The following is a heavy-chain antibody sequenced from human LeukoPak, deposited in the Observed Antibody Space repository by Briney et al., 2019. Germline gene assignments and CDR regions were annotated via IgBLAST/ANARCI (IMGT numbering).Heavy chain of an antibody. J-gene: IGHJ4*02. V-gene: IGHV4-34*01. D-gene: IGHD3-10*01. CDR3: ARHAYYYGSGTYFDPYFDC. CDR1: GGSFSGYY. CDR2: INHSGST. Sequence: SETLSLTCAVYGGSFSGYYWSWIRQPPGKGLEWIGEINHSGSTYYNPSLKSRVTISVDTSKNQFSLKLSSVTAADTAVYYCARHAYYYGSGTYFDPYFDCWGQGTLVTVSS.